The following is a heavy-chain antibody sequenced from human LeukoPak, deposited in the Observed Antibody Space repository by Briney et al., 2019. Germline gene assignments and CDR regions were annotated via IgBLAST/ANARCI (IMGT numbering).Heavy chain of an antibody. V-gene: IGHV3-48*03. J-gene: IGHJ4*02. CDR1: GFTFSSYE. Sequence: GGSLRLSCAASGFTFSSYEMNWVRQAPGKGLEWVSYISSSGSIKYYADSVKGRFTISRDNALNSLYRQMSSLRAEDTAVYYCATLRPRQQLVVDHWGQGTLVTVSS. CDR2: ISSSGSIK. D-gene: IGHD6-13*01. CDR3: ATLRPRQQLVVDH.